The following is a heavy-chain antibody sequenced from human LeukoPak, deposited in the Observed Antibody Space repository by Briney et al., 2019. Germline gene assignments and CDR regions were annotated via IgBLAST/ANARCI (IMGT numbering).Heavy chain of an antibody. Sequence: PGGSLRLSCAASGFTFSSYGMHWVRQAPGKGLEWVAFIRYDGSNKYYADSVKGRFTISRDNSKNTLYLQMNSLRAEDTAVYYCAKDGGESYVRFDYWGQGTLVTVSS. V-gene: IGHV3-30*02. CDR3: AKDGGESYVRFDY. D-gene: IGHD1-26*01. CDR2: IRYDGSNK. J-gene: IGHJ4*02. CDR1: GFTFSSYG.